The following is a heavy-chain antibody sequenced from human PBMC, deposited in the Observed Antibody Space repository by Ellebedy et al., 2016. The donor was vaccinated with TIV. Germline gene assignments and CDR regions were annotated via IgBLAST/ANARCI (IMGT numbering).Heavy chain of an antibody. V-gene: IGHV1-69*13. Sequence: AASVTVSCKASGGTFSSYAISWVRQAPGQGLEWMGGIIPIFGTANYAQKFQGRVTITADESTSTAYMELSSLRSEDTAVYYCARERCSGGSCHFDYWGQGTLVTVSS. J-gene: IGHJ4*02. D-gene: IGHD2-15*01. CDR2: IIPIFGTA. CDR1: GGTFSSYA. CDR3: ARERCSGGSCHFDY.